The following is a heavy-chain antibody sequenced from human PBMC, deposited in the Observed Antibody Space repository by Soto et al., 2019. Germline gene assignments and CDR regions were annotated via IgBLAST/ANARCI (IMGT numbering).Heavy chain of an antibody. J-gene: IGHJ4*02. V-gene: IGHV3-33*01. CDR1: GFTFSSYG. Sequence: GGSLRLSCAASGFTFSSYGMHWVRQAPDKGLEWVAVIWYDGSNKYYADSVKGRFTISRDNSKNTLYLQMNSLRAEDTAVYYCARDRQHLRALEYWGQGTLVTVS. CDR3: ARDRQHLRALEY. CDR2: IWYDGSNK.